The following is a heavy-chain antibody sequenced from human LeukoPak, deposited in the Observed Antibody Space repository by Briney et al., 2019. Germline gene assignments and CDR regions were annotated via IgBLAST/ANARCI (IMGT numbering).Heavy chain of an antibody. J-gene: IGHJ4*02. CDR3: TTLITMVRGVIIDY. Sequence: GGSLRFSCAASGFTFSSYSMNWVRQASGKGLEWVGRIRSKANSYATAYAASVKGRFTISRDDSKNTAYLQMNSLKTEDTAVYYCTTLITMVRGVIIDYWGQGTLVTVSS. V-gene: IGHV3-73*01. CDR1: GFTFSSYS. D-gene: IGHD3-10*01. CDR2: IRSKANSYAT.